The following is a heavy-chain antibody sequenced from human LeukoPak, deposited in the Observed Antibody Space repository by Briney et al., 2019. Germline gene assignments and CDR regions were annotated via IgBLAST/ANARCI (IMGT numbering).Heavy chain of an antibody. CDR3: TRDSRSGYSSRGGDY. J-gene: IGHJ4*02. D-gene: IGHD6-13*01. Sequence: GGSLRLSCTASGFNFGDYAMSWVRQAPGKGLEWVGFIRSKAYGGTTEYAASVKGRFTISRDDSKSIAYLQRNSLKTEDTGVYYCTRDSRSGYSSRGGDYWGQGTLVTVSS. CDR2: IRSKAYGGTT. CDR1: GFNFGDYA. V-gene: IGHV3-49*04.